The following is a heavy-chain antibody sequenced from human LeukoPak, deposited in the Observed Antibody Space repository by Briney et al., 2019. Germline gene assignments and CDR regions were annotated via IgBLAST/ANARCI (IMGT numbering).Heavy chain of an antibody. D-gene: IGHD6-13*01. J-gene: IGHJ5*02. CDR1: GFTFSSYS. CDR3: ARDGSTWFNRFDP. CDR2: ISSNSRYI. Sequence: PGGSLRLSCAGSGFTFSSYSMNWVRQAPGKGLEWVSSISSNSRYIYYADSVKGRFTISRDNAKNSLYLQMNSLRAEDTAVYYCARDGSTWFNRFDPWGQGTLVTVSS. V-gene: IGHV3-21*01.